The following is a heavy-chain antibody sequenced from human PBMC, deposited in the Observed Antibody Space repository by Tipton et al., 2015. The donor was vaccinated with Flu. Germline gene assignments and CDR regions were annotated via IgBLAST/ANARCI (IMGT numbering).Heavy chain of an antibody. CDR3: ARRSTTGAPHYFDY. J-gene: IGHJ4*02. V-gene: IGHV4-59*08. D-gene: IGHD7-27*01. CDR2: MLYGGST. Sequence: TLSLTCSVSGGSISSYYWNWIRQPPGKGLEWIGYMLYGGSTNYNPSLNSRVTISADTSRNHISLMLSSVTTADTAVYYCARRSTTGAPHYFDYGGQGILVTVSS. CDR1: GGSISSYY.